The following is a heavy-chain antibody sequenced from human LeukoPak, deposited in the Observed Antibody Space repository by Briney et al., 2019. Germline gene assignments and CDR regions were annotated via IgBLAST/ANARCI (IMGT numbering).Heavy chain of an antibody. Sequence: GGSLRLSCAASGFTFRSYGMSWVRQAPGKGLEWVSSLSGSGGSTYYADSVKGRSTISRDNSKNTLFLHMSSLRAEDTAVYYCAKALGGYDFDYWGQGTLVTVSS. J-gene: IGHJ4*02. CDR2: LSGSGGST. D-gene: IGHD3-16*01. V-gene: IGHV3-23*01. CDR3: AKALGGYDFDY. CDR1: GFTFRSYG.